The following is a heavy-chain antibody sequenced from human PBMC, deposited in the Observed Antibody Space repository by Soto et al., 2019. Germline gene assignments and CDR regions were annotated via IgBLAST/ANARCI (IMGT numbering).Heavy chain of an antibody. V-gene: IGHV3-15*07. Sequence: TVGSLRLSCAASGFTFSNAWMNWVRPAPGKGLEWVGRIKSKTDGGTTDYAAPVKGRFTISRDDSKNTLYLQMNSLKTEDTAVYYCTTDDSGSYLISDYFDYWGQGTLVTVSS. D-gene: IGHD1-26*01. CDR3: TTDDSGSYLISDYFDY. CDR1: GFTFSNAW. CDR2: IKSKTDGGTT. J-gene: IGHJ4*02.